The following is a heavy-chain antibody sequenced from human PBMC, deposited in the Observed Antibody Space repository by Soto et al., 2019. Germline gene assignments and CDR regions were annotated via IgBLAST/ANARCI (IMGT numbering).Heavy chain of an antibody. CDR2: IDWDDDK. Sequence: SGPTLVNPTQTLTLTRTFSGFSLSTSGMCVSWIRQPPGKALEWLARIDWDDDKYYSTSLKTRLTISKDTSKNQVVLTMTNMDPVDTATYYCARIVLSSDYYGMDVWGQGTTVTVS. CDR3: ARIVLSSDYYGMDV. CDR1: GFSLSTSGMC. D-gene: IGHD6-6*01. V-gene: IGHV2-70*11. J-gene: IGHJ6*02.